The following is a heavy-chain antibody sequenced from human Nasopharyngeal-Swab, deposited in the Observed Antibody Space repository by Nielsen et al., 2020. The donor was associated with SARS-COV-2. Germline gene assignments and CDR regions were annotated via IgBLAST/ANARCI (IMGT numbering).Heavy chain of an antibody. CDR1: GFTFDDYA. D-gene: IGHD6-19*01. V-gene: IGHV3-9*01. Sequence: SLKISCAASGFTFDDYAMHWVWQAPGKGLEWVSGISWNSGSIGYADSVKGRFTISRDNAKNSLYLQMNSLRAEDTALYYCAKDIGYSSGFPDYWGQGTLVTVSS. CDR2: ISWNSGSI. J-gene: IGHJ4*02. CDR3: AKDIGYSSGFPDY.